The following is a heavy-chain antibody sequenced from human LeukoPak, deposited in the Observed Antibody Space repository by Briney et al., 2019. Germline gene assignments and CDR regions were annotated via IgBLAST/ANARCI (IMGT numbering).Heavy chain of an antibody. J-gene: IGHJ5*02. V-gene: IGHV1-69*04. CDR1: GGTFSSYA. Sequence: ASVKVSRKASGGTFSSYAISWVRQAPGQGLEWMGRIIPILGIANYAQKFQGRVTITADKSTSTAYMELSSLRSEDTAVYYCARAPESPEVYDFWSGYYHQNWFDPWGQGTLVTVSS. D-gene: IGHD3-3*01. CDR2: IIPILGIA. CDR3: ARAPESPEVYDFWSGYYHQNWFDP.